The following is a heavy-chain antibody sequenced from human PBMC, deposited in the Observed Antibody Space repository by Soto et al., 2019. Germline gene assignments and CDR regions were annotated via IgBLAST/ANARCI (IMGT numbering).Heavy chain of an antibody. CDR3: ARDTSRSGTYYRPWREP. CDR2: VYFSGST. Sequence: SETLSLTCTVSGASVSGGGYYWSWIRQPPGKGLEWIGYVYFSGSTNFNPSLKSRVTMSVDRPKNQFSLKLTSVTAADTAVYYCARDTSRSGTYYRPWREPWGHGTLVTVSS. V-gene: IGHV4-61*08. CDR1: GASVSGGGYY. J-gene: IGHJ1*01. D-gene: IGHD1-26*01.